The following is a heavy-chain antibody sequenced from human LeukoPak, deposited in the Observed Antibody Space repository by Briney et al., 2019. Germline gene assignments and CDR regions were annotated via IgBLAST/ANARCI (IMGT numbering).Heavy chain of an antibody. J-gene: IGHJ3*02. D-gene: IGHD6-13*01. CDR1: GGSISSYY. CDR2: IYYSGST. Sequence: SETLSLTCTVSGGSISSYYWSWIRQPPGKGLEWIGYIYYSGSTYYNPSLKSRVTISVDRSKNQFSLKLSSVTAADTAVYYCARDSELAAAGTWSAFDIWGQGTMVTVSS. V-gene: IGHV4-59*12. CDR3: ARDSELAAAGTWSAFDI.